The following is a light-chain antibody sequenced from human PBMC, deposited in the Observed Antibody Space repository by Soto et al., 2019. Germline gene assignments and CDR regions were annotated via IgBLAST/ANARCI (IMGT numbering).Light chain of an antibody. V-gene: IGLV2-23*02. CDR1: SSDVGNYNS. J-gene: IGLJ1*01. Sequence: QSVLTQPASVSGSPGQSITISCTGTSSDVGNYNSVSWYQEHPGKAPKVMIYEVTKRPSGVSNRFSGSKSGNTASLTISGLQAEDEADYYCCSHVSHNSYVFGTGTKV. CDR2: EVT. CDR3: CSHVSHNSYV.